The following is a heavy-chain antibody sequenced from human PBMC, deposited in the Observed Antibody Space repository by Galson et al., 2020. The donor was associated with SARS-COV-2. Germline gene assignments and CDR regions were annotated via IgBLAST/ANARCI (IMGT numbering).Heavy chain of an antibody. J-gene: IGHJ6*03. CDR2: INHGGST. D-gene: IGHD3-3*01. V-gene: IGHV4-34*01. CDR3: ARGRSITIFGANYYYYMDV. CDR1: GGSFSGYY. Sequence: SETLSLTCAVYGGSFSGYYWSWIRQAPGKGLEWIGEINHGGSTNYNPSLKSRVTISVDTSKNQFSLKLRSVTAADTAVYYCARGRSITIFGANYYYYMDVWGKGTTVTVSS.